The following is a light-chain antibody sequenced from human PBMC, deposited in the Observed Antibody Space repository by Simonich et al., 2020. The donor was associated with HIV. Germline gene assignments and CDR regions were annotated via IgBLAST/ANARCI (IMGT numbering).Light chain of an antibody. V-gene: IGKV3-15*01. CDR2: DAS. Sequence: EIVMTQSPATLSVSPGERATLSCRASQSVSSNLAWYQQKPGQAPRLLIYDASTRATGIPDRFSGSESGTEFTLTINSLQPEDFATYYCQQAYSFPPTFGGGTKVDLK. J-gene: IGKJ4*01. CDR3: QQAYSFPPT. CDR1: QSVSSN.